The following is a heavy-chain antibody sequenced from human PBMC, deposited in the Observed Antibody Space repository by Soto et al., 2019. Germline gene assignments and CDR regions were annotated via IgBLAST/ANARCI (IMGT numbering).Heavy chain of an antibody. Sequence: GGSLRLSCAASGFTFSGSAMHWVRQASGKGLEWVGRIRSKANSYATAYAASVKGRFTISRDDSKNTAYLQMNSLKTEDTAVYYCTSPYCSSTSCYGRDYYYYYYMDVWGKGTKVTVSS. CDR3: TSPYCSSTSCYGRDYYYYYYMDV. CDR1: GFTFSGSA. J-gene: IGHJ6*03. V-gene: IGHV3-73*01. D-gene: IGHD2-2*01. CDR2: IRSKANSYAT.